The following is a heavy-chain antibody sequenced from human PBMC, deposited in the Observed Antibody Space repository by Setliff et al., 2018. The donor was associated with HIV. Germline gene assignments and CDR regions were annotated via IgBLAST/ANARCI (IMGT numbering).Heavy chain of an antibody. CDR1: GFTFSSFA. CDR3: ARDLAGTPYYYYGMDV. V-gene: IGHV3-30-3*01. Sequence: PGGFLRLSCAASGFTFSSFAMHWVRQAPGKGLEWVAAISYDGSNKYYADSVKGRFTISRDKSKNTLYLQMNSLRVEDTAVYYCARDLAGTPYYYYGMDVWGQGTTVTVSS. J-gene: IGHJ6*02. CDR2: ISYDGSNK. D-gene: IGHD3-10*01.